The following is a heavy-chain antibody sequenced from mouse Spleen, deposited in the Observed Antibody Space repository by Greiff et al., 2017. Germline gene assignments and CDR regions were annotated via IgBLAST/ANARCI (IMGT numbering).Heavy chain of an antibody. V-gene: IGHV1-39*01. CDR2: INPNYGTT. CDR1: GYSFTDYN. D-gene: IGHD1-1*01. CDR3: AGGSSYAMDY. J-gene: IGHJ4*01. Sequence: LVESGPELVKPGASVKISCKASGYSFTDYNMNWVKQSNGKSLEWIGVINPNYGTTSYNQKFKGKATLTVDQSSSTAYMQLNSLTSEDSAVYYCAGGSSYAMDYWGQGTSVTVSS.